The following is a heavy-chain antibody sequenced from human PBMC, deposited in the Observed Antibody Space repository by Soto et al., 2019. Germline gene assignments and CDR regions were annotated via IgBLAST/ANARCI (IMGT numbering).Heavy chain of an antibody. CDR2: ISASGGST. D-gene: IGHD3-16*02. V-gene: IGHV3-23*01. CDR1: GFTFSSSA. J-gene: IGHJ4*02. Sequence: EVQLLESGGGLVQPGGSLRLSCAASGFTFSSSAMSWVRQAPRKGLEWVSSISASGGSTYYADSVKGRFTISRDNSKNTMYLQMNSLRAEDTAVYYCATVWGSYRAVDYWGQGTLVTVSS. CDR3: ATVWGSYRAVDY.